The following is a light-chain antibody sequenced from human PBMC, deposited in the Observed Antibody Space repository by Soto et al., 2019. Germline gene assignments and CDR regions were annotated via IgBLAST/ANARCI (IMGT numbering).Light chain of an antibody. Sequence: QSVLTQPASVSGSPGQSITISCTGTSSDVGDYNYVSWYQHYPGKAPKLMIYEVSNRPLGVSNRFSGSKSGNTASLTISGLQAEDEADYYCTSYTDSSTVVFGGGTKLTVL. CDR1: SSDVGDYNY. CDR2: EVS. V-gene: IGLV2-14*01. J-gene: IGLJ3*02. CDR3: TSYTDSSTVV.